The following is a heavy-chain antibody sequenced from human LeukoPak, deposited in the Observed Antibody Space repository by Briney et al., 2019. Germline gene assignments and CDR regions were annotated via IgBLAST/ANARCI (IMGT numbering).Heavy chain of an antibody. Sequence: SETLSLTCTVSGGSISSYYWSWIRQPPGKGLEWIGYIYYSGSTNYNPSLKSRVTISVDTSKNQFSLKLSSVTAADTAVYYCARGPPITMIVVVSGDGAFDIWGQGTMVTVSS. CDR3: ARGPPITMIVVVSGDGAFDI. V-gene: IGHV4-59*12. J-gene: IGHJ3*02. CDR1: GGSISSYY. D-gene: IGHD3-22*01. CDR2: IYYSGST.